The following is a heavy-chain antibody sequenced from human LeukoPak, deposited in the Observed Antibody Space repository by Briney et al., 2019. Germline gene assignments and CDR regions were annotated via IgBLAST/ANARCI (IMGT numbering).Heavy chain of an antibody. V-gene: IGHV4-59*01. J-gene: IGHJ6*03. CDR1: GGSISSYY. CDR3: AREALGSSGYMDV. Sequence: PSETLSPTCTVSGGSISSYYWSWIRQPPGKGLEWIGYIYYSGSTNYNPSLKSRVTISVDTSKNQFSLKLSSVTAADTAVYYCAREALGSSGYMDVWGTGTTVTVSS. D-gene: IGHD3-10*01. CDR2: IYYSGST.